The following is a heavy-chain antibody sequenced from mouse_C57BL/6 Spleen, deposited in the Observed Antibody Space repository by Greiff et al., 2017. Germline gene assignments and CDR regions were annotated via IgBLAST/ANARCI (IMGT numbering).Heavy chain of an antibody. Sequence: VQLQQSGPELVKPGASVKISCKASGYTFTDYYMNWVKQSHGKSLEWIGDINPNNGGTSYNQKFKGKATLTVDKSSSTAYMELRSLTSEDSAVYYCARYDYDYDAWFAYWGQGTLVTVSA. V-gene: IGHV1-26*01. CDR2: INPNNGGT. J-gene: IGHJ3*01. CDR3: ARYDYDYDAWFAY. CDR1: GYTFTDYY. D-gene: IGHD2-4*01.